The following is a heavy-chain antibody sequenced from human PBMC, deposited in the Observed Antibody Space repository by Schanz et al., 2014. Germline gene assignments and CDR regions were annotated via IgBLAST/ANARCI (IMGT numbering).Heavy chain of an antibody. V-gene: IGHV3-30*18. Sequence: QVQLEESGGCVVQPGGSLRLSCVASGFTFSRNAMNWVRQAPGKGLEWVALISHDGSNKNSADSVKGRFTISRDNSKNTLYLQMNSLRGDDTAIYYCVKGGTNTLDSWGQGTLVTVSS. J-gene: IGHJ4*02. CDR2: ISHDGSNK. CDR3: VKGGTNTLDS. CDR1: GFTFSRNA.